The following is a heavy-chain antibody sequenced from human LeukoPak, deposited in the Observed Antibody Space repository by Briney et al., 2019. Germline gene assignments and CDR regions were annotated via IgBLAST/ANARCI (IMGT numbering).Heavy chain of an antibody. CDR1: GDSISGSDYY. J-gene: IGHJ5*02. CDR2: IYSSGNT. D-gene: IGHD3-3*01. V-gene: IGHV4-39*02. Sequence: SETLSLTCIVSGDSISGSDYYWGWIRQTPGKGLEWIGSIYSSGNTFYNPSFQSRVTVSVDTSKNQFSLKLSSVTAADTAVYYCARDITDFWSGYYKIGSNSWFDPWGQGTLVTVSS. CDR3: ARDITDFWSGYYKIGSNSWFDP.